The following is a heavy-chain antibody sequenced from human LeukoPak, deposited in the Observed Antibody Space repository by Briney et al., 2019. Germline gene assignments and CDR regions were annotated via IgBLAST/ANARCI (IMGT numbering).Heavy chain of an antibody. V-gene: IGHV3-7*01. Sequence: GGSLRLSCAASGFTSGTSWMSWVRQAPGKGLEGVANINQDGSAQYYVDYVKGPLTISRNNAKTSLYPQMNSLRAEDTAVYYCARSARWGQGTLVTVSS. CDR1: GFTSGTSW. CDR2: INQDGSAQ. J-gene: IGHJ4*02. CDR3: ARSAR.